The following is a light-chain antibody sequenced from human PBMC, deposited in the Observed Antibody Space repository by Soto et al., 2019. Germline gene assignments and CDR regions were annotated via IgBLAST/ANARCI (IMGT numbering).Light chain of an antibody. V-gene: IGKV3-15*01. Sequence: EIVITQPPATLSMSPGERATLSCRASQSVGRSLAWYQQKPGQAPRILIYGASTRATGIPARFSGSGSGTEFTLTISSLQSEDFAIYSCQQYNHWPPLTFGGGTKVEIK. J-gene: IGKJ4*01. CDR1: QSVGRS. CDR3: QQYNHWPPLT. CDR2: GAS.